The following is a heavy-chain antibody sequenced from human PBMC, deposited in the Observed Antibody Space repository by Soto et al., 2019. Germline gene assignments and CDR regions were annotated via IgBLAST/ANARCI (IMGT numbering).Heavy chain of an antibody. CDR3: AREPVATGGFDY. J-gene: IGHJ4*02. CDR1: GGSIRSGDYY. D-gene: IGHD1-26*01. V-gene: IGHV4-30-4*01. CDR2: IYYSGST. Sequence: SETLSLTCTVSGGSIRSGDYYWNWIRQPPGKGLEWIGYIYYSGSTYYNPSLKSRVTISVDTSKNQFSLKLSSVTAADTAVYYCAREPVATGGFDYWGQGTLVTVSS.